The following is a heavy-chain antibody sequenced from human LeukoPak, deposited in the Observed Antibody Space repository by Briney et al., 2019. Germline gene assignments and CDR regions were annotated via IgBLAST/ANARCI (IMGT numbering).Heavy chain of an antibody. CDR3: AKDDGIFGVVIPINAFDI. V-gene: IGHV4-39*02. CDR1: GGSISNSRYY. Sequence: SETLSLTCTVSGGSISNSRYYWGWIRQSPGKGLEWIGTIYYRGTTHYNPSLKSRVTISVDTSKNQFSLKLTSVTAADTAVYYCAKDDGIFGVVIPINAFDIWGQGTMVTVSS. D-gene: IGHD3-3*01. CDR2: IYYRGTT. J-gene: IGHJ3*02.